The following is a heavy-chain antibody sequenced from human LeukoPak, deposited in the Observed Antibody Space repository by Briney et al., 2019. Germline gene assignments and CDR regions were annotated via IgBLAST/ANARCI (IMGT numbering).Heavy chain of an antibody. D-gene: IGHD6-13*01. J-gene: IGHJ4*02. CDR1: GFTFSSYS. CDR2: ISSSSSYI. V-gene: IGHV3-21*01. Sequence: GGSLRLSCAASGFTFSSYSMNWVRQAPGKGLEWVSSISSSSSYIYYADSVKGRFTISRDNAKNSLYLQMNSLRAEDTAVYYCARGPRSSWYDEGDFDYWGQGTLVTVSS. CDR3: ARGPRSSWYDEGDFDY.